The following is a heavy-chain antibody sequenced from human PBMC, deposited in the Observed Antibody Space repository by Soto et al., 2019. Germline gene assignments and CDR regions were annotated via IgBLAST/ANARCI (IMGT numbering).Heavy chain of an antibody. J-gene: IGHJ4*02. CDR2: INQDGSEK. Sequence: EEQLVESGGGLVQPGGSLRLSCAASGFIFSNFWIDWVRQAPGKGLEWVAKINQDGSEKYYVDSVKGRFTISRDNAKNSLYPQMYSLRAEDTAVYYCPVLSIAAVVDFWGQGTLITDSS. CDR3: PVLSIAAVVDF. D-gene: IGHD6-25*01. V-gene: IGHV3-7*01. CDR1: GFIFSNFW.